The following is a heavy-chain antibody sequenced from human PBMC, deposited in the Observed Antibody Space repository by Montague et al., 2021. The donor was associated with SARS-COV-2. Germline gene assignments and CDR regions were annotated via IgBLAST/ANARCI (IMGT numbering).Heavy chain of an antibody. CDR3: ARGPDHYAFWSGYYFYYMDV. V-gene: IGHV4-59*01. Sequence: ETLSLTCTVSGGSISSYYWSWIRQPPGKGLEWIGYIYYSGSTNYNPSLKSRVTISVDTSKNQFSLKLSSMTAADTAAYYRARGPDHYAFWSGYYFYYMDVWGKGTTVTVSS. J-gene: IGHJ6*03. CDR1: GGSISSYY. CDR2: IYYSGST. D-gene: IGHD3-3*01.